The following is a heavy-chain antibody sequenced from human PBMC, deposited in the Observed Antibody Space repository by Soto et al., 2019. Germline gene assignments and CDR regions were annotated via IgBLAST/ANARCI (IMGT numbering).Heavy chain of an antibody. Sequence: QVQLVESGGAVVQPGTSLRLSCAASGFTFSRYGMHWVRQAPGKGLEWVAVIWYDGNIKTYADYVKGRFTISRDNSENTLYLQMNSLIAEDTAVYYCVRWGGSATVPYCDYWGQGALVTVSS. J-gene: IGHJ4*02. CDR1: GFTFSRYG. V-gene: IGHV3-33*01. D-gene: IGHD4-4*01. CDR2: IWYDGNIK. CDR3: VRWGGSATVPYCDY.